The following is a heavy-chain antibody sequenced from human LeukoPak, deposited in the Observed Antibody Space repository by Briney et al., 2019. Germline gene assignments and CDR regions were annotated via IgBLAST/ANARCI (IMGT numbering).Heavy chain of an antibody. CDR3: ARDGLRRPPTPYCGGDCPLDY. V-gene: IGHV3-20*04. CDR2: TNWDGGRT. Sequence: GSLRLSCAASGFTFDDYGMSWVRQTPGKGLEWVSGTNWDGGRTGYADSVKGRFTISRDNAKNSLYLQMNSLRVEDTAMYYCARDGLRRPPTPYCGGDCPLDYWGQGTLVSVSS. CDR1: GFTFDDYG. D-gene: IGHD2-21*02. J-gene: IGHJ4*02.